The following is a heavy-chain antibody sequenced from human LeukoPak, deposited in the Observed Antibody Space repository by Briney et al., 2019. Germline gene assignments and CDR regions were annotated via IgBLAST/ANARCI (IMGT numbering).Heavy chain of an antibody. V-gene: IGHV4-61*02. J-gene: IGHJ4*02. D-gene: IGHD3-22*01. CDR2: IYTSGST. CDR3: ASCKDYYDSSGYYYYFDY. Sequence: SETLSLTCTVSGGSISSGSYCWSWIRQPAGKGLEWIGRIYTSGSTNYNPSLKSRVTISVDTSKNQFSLKLSSVTAADTAVYYCASCKDYYDSSGYYYYFDYWGQGTLVTVSS. CDR1: GGSISSGSYC.